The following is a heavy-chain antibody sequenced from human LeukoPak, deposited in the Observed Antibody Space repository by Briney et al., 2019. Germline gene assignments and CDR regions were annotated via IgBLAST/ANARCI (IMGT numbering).Heavy chain of an antibody. CDR1: GYAFTSYD. J-gene: IGHJ5*02. CDR2: MNPNSGNT. Sequence: GASVKVSCKASGYAFTSYDINWVRQATGQGLEWMGWMNPNSGNTGYVQKFQGRVTMTRNTSISTAYMELSSLRSEDTAVYYCARGGDYDILTGANNWFDPWGQGTLVTVSS. CDR3: ARGGDYDILTGANNWFDP. V-gene: IGHV1-8*01. D-gene: IGHD3-9*01.